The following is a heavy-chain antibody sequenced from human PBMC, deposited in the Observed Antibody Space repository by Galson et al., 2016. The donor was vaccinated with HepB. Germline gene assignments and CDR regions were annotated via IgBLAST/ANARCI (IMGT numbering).Heavy chain of an antibody. D-gene: IGHD1-26*01. V-gene: IGHV3-30-3*01. CDR2: ISKTGDTT. J-gene: IGHJ6*03. CDR3: ARDFKLGAPDYMDV. CDR1: GCTCSDWD. Sequence: SLRLSCAASGCTCSDWDFHRGRQAPGKGLDWVAVISKTGDTTFYGDSVKGRFTISRDNSKNTVDLQIHSLRSEDAEVYFCARDFKLGAPDYMDVWGKGTTVTVS.